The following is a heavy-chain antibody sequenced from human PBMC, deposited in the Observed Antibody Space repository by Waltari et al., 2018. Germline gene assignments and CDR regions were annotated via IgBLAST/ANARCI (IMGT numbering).Heavy chain of an antibody. CDR3: AREECSGGGCYSGSGWFDP. D-gene: IGHD2-15*01. Sequence: QVHLVQSGAEVKKPGAAVKVSCKGSGYTFTTYGISWVRQAPGQGLEWMGWISGYSGNTNYAQKFQGRVTMTTDTSTSTAYMELRSLRSDDTAFYYCAREECSGGGCYSGSGWFDPWGQGTLVTVSS. J-gene: IGHJ5*02. V-gene: IGHV1-18*01. CDR1: GYTFTTYG. CDR2: ISGYSGNT.